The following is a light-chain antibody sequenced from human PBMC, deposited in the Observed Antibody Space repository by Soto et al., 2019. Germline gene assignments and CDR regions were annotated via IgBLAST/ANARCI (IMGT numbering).Light chain of an antibody. CDR3: QHYHNWPPWT. V-gene: IGKV3-15*01. Sequence: EIVMTQSPVTLSVSPGERATLSCRASQSVSSNLAWYQQKPGQSPRLLIYGASTRATGIPARFSGSGSGTEFTITIISLQSEDVAVYYCQHYHNWPPWTFGQGTKGEIK. J-gene: IGKJ1*01. CDR2: GAS. CDR1: QSVSSN.